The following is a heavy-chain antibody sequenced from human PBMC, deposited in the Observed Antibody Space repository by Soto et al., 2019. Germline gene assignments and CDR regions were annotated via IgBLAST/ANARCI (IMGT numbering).Heavy chain of an antibody. J-gene: IGHJ3*02. CDR3: AREEGYCSGGSCYWVAFDI. CDR2: IIPILGIA. D-gene: IGHD2-15*01. V-gene: IGHV1-69*08. CDR1: GGTFSSYT. Sequence: QVQLVQSGAEVKQPGSSVKVSCKASGGTFSSYTISWVRQAPGQGLEWMGRIIPILGIANYAQKFQGRVTITADKSTSTAYMELSSLRSEDTAVYYCAREEGYCSGGSCYWVAFDIWGQGTMVTVSS.